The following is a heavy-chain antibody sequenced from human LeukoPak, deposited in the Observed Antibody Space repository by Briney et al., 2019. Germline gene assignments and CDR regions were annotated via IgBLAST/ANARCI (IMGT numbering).Heavy chain of an antibody. CDR2: FSGSGGST. CDR1: GFTFSSYA. J-gene: IGHJ3*02. V-gene: IGHV3-23*01. Sequence: GGSLRLSCAASGFTFSSYAMSWVRQAPGKGLEWVSTFSGSGGSTYYADSVRGRFTISRDSSKNTLSLEVNSLRVEDTAVYYCARDRGRVPTTGSAFDIWGRGTMVTVSS. CDR3: ARDRGRVPTTGSAFDI. D-gene: IGHD1-14*01.